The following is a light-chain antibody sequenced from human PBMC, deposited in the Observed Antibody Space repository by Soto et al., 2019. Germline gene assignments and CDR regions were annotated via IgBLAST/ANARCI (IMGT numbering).Light chain of an antibody. CDR1: QSLLHSNGYNY. Sequence: DIVMTQSPLSLPVTPGEPASISCRSSQSLLHSNGYNYLDWYLQKPGQSPRLLIYLGSNRASGVPDRFSGSGSGTDFTLKISRVEAEDVGFYYCMQALQTWTFGQGTKVEIK. CDR3: MQALQTWT. V-gene: IGKV2-28*01. CDR2: LGS. J-gene: IGKJ1*01.